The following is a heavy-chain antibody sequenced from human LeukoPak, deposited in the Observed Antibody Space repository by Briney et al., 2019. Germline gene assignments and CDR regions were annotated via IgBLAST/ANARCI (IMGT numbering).Heavy chain of an antibody. D-gene: IGHD6-13*01. CDR2: ISAYNGNT. CDR3: ARGSPKYSSSWYRWFDP. J-gene: IGHJ5*02. CDR1: GYTFTSYG. V-gene: IGHV1-18*01. Sequence: GASVKVSCKASGYTFTSYGISWVRQAPGQGLEWMGWISAYNGNTNYAQKLQGRVTMTTDTSTSTAYMELRSLRSDDTAVYYCARGSPKYSSSWYRWFDPWGQGTLVTVSS.